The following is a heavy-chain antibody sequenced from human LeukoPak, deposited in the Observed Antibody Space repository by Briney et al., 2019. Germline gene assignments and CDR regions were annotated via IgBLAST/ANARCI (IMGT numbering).Heavy chain of an antibody. CDR1: GFTVSSNY. Sequence: GGSLRLSCAASGFTVSSNYMSWVRQAPGKGLEWVSVIHTGGSTYYADSVKGRFTISRDTSNNTLYLQMNSLRADDTAVYYCAREGKWLQLRYFDYWGQGTLVTVSS. D-gene: IGHD5-24*01. J-gene: IGHJ4*02. V-gene: IGHV3-53*01. CDR2: IHTGGST. CDR3: AREGKWLQLRYFDY.